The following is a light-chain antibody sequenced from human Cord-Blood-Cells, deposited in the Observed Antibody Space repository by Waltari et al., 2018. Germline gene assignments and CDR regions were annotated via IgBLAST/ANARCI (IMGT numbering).Light chain of an antibody. J-gene: IGKJ3*01. CDR1: QSLLHSNAYHY. CDR3: MQALQTPRT. CDR2: LGS. Sequence: DIVMTQSPLSLPVTPGEPASISCRSSQSLLHSNAYHYLAWYLAKPGQSPQLLIYLGSNRASGVPDRFSGSGSGTDFTLKISRVEAEDVGVYYCMQALQTPRTFGPGTKVDIK. V-gene: IGKV2-28*01.